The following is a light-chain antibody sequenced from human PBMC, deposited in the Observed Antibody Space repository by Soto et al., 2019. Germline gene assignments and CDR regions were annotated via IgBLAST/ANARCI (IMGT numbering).Light chain of an antibody. CDR2: AAS. J-gene: IGKJ4*01. V-gene: IGKV1-9*01. Sequence: IQLTQSPSSLSASVGDRVTITCRASQGFNSYLAWYQQKPGKAPKLLIYAASTLQSGVPSRFSGSRSGTDFTRTSSGLQPEDFGTYDCQQLNSYPSSTFRGGTKVEIK. CDR3: QQLNSYPSST. CDR1: QGFNSY.